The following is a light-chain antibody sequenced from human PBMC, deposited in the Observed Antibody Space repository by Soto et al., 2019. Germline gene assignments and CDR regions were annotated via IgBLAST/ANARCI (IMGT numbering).Light chain of an antibody. CDR2: LEGSGSY. Sequence: QLVQTQSSSASASLGSSVKLTCTLSSGHSSYIIAWHQQQPGKAPRYLMKLEGSGSYNKGSGVPDRFSGSSSGADRYLTISNLQFEDEADYYCETWDFNTRVFGGGTKVTVL. V-gene: IGLV4-60*02. J-gene: IGLJ3*02. CDR1: SGHSSYI. CDR3: ETWDFNTRV.